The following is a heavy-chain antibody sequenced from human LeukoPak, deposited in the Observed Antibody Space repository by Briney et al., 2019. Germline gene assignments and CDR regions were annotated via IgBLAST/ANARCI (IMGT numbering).Heavy chain of an antibody. D-gene: IGHD4-17*01. Sequence: PGGSLRLSCAASGFTFDDYAMHWVRQAPGKGLEWVSGISWNSGSIGYADSVKGRFTISRDNAKNSLYLQMNSLRAEDTALYYCAKERWNSVTTVTYFDYWGQGTLVTVSS. CDR3: AKERWNSVTTVTYFDY. CDR2: ISWNSGSI. CDR1: GFTFDDYA. J-gene: IGHJ4*02. V-gene: IGHV3-9*01.